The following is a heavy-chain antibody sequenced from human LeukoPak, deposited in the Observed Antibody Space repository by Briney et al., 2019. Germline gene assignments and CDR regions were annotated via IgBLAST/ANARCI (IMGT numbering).Heavy chain of an antibody. Sequence: SETLSLTFIVSGDSVSGYYWNWIRQPPGKGLEWIGYTHHSGNTLYNPSLKSRVTTSVDRSKNQFSLKLSSVTAADTAVYYCARADNRCGGDCYSVDYWGQGTLVTVSS. CDR3: ARADNRCGGDCYSVDY. D-gene: IGHD2-21*01. CDR2: THHSGNT. CDR1: GDSVSGYY. J-gene: IGHJ4*02. V-gene: IGHV4-59*02.